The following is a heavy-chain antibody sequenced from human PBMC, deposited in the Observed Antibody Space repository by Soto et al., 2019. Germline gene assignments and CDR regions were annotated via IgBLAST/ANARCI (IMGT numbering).Heavy chain of an antibody. V-gene: IGHV1-69*13. CDR2: IIPIFGTA. D-gene: IGHD6-19*01. CDR1: GGTFSSYA. J-gene: IGHJ6*02. Sequence: SVKVSCKASGGTFSSYAISWVRQAPGQGLEWMGGIIPIFGTANYAQKFQGRVTITADESTSTAYMELSSLRSEDTAVYYCAIAIAVAGTRLLLYYDYHGDVDWGPGTTVTVSS. CDR3: AIAIAVAGTRLLLYYDYHGDVD.